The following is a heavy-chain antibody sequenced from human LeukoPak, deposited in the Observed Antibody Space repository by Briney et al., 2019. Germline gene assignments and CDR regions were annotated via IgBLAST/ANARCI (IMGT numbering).Heavy chain of an antibody. Sequence: GGSLRLSCAASGFTFSSYGMHWVRQAPGKGLEWVAVISYDGSNKYYADSVKGRFTISRDNSKNTLYLQMNSLRAEDTAVYYCARYIYFDYWGQGTLVTVSS. CDR3: ARYIYFDY. J-gene: IGHJ4*02. CDR2: ISYDGSNK. V-gene: IGHV3-30*03. CDR1: GFTFSSYG.